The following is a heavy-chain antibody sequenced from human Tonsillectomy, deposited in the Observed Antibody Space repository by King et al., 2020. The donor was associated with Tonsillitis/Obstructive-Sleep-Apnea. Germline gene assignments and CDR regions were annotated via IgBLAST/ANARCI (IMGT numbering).Heavy chain of an antibody. V-gene: IGHV1-69*09. CDR1: GGTFSSYG. D-gene: IGHD3-22*01. CDR2: IIPILDIA. CDR3: ARRDSSGYYRDYFYYMYV. J-gene: IGHJ6*03. Sequence: VQLVQSGAEVKKPGSSVKVSCKASGGTFSSYGFSWVRQAPGQGLEWMGRIIPILDIANYEQKFQGRVTSTAEKSTSTAYMELSSLRSEDTAVYYLARRDSSGYYRDYFYYMYVWGTGTTVTVSS.